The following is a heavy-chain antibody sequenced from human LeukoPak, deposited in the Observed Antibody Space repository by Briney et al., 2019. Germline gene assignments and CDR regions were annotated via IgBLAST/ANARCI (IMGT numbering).Heavy chain of an antibody. V-gene: IGHV1-18*04. CDR1: GYTFTSYG. CDR3: ARDQAQYCSSTSCSPFDY. D-gene: IGHD2-2*01. J-gene: IGHJ4*02. Sequence: GASVKVSCKASGYTFTSYGISWVRQAPGQGLEWMGWISAYNGNTNYAQKLQGRVTMTTDTSTSTAYMELRSLRSDDTAVYYCARDQAQYCSSTSCSPFDYWGQGTLVTVSS. CDR2: ISAYNGNT.